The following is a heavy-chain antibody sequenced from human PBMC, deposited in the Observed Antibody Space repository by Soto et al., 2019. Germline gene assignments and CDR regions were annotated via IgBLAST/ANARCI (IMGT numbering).Heavy chain of an antibody. CDR3: ARRKPGYCSGGSCYTYYYYGMVV. CDR2: IIPIFGTA. V-gene: IGHV1-69*12. CDR1: GGTFSSYA. J-gene: IGHJ6*02. D-gene: IGHD2-15*01. Sequence: QVQLVQSGAEVKKPGSSVKVSCKASGGTFSSYAISWVRQAPGQGLEWMGGIIPIFGTANYAQKFQGRVTITADESTSTAYMELSSLRSEDTAVYYCARRKPGYCSGGSCYTYYYYGMVVWGQGTTVTVSS.